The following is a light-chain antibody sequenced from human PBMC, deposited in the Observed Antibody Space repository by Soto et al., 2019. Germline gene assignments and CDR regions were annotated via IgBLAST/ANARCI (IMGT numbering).Light chain of an antibody. Sequence: QSVLTQPASLSGSPGQSITISCTGSGSDVGGYNHVSWYQQHPGKAPRLMIYEVSNRLSGVSNRFSGSKSGNTASLTISGLQADDEGDYYCSSYSSSSTPVVFGGGTKLTVL. CDR2: EVS. V-gene: IGLV2-14*01. J-gene: IGLJ2*01. CDR3: SSYSSSSTPVV. CDR1: GSDVGGYNH.